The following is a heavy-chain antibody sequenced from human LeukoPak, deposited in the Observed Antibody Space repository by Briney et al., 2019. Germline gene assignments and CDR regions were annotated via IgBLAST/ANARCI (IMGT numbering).Heavy chain of an antibody. Sequence: PGGSLRLSCAASGFTFSSYGMHWVRQAPGKGLEWVAFIRYDGSNKYYADSVKGRFTISRDNSKNTLYLQMNSLRAEDTAVYYCAKERISSGWYSYTNPPTPDYWGQGTLVTVSS. V-gene: IGHV3-30*02. J-gene: IGHJ4*02. CDR3: AKERISSGWYSYTNPPTPDY. D-gene: IGHD6-19*01. CDR1: GFTFSSYG. CDR2: IRYDGSNK.